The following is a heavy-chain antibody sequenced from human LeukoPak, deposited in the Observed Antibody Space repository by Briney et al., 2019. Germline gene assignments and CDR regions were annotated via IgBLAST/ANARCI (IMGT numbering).Heavy chain of an antibody. Sequence: GGSLRLSCAASGFTFSSYIMSWVRQAPGKGLEWVSAISGSGGRTFYADSVKGRFTISRDNSKNTLYLQMNSLRAEDTAVYYCAKEIVGIWLYAFDIWGQGTMVTVSS. CDR2: ISGSGGRT. CDR3: AKEIVGIWLYAFDI. CDR1: GFTFSSYI. J-gene: IGHJ3*02. D-gene: IGHD3-22*01. V-gene: IGHV3-23*01.